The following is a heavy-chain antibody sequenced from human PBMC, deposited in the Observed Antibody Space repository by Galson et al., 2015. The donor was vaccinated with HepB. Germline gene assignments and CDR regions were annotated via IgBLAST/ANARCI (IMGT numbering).Heavy chain of an antibody. CDR3: ARDRGDQLLPHYYYYGMDV. J-gene: IGHJ6*02. CDR1: GFTFSSYG. CDR2: IWYDGSNK. V-gene: IGHV3-33*01. D-gene: IGHD2-2*01. Sequence: SLRLSCAASGFTFSSYGMHWVRQAPGKGLEWVAVIWYDGSNKYYADSVKGRFTISRDNSKNTLYLQMNSLRAEDTAVYYCARDRGDQLLPHYYYYGMDVWGQGTTVTVSS.